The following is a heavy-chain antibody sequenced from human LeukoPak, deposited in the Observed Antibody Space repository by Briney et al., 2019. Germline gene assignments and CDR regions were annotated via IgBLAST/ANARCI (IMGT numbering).Heavy chain of an antibody. J-gene: IGHJ4*02. V-gene: IGHV4-34*01. CDR1: GGSFSGYY. CDR2: INHSGST. CDR3: ARVAGYCSSTSCSPFDY. D-gene: IGHD2-2*01. Sequence: PSETLSLTCAVYGGSFSGYYWSWIRRPPGKGLEWIGEINHSGSTNYNPSLKSRVTISVDTSKNQFSLKLSSVTAADTAVYYCARVAGYCSSTSCSPFDYWGQGTLVTVSS.